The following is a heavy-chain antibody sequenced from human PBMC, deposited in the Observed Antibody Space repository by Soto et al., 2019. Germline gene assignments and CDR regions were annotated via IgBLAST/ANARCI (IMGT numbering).Heavy chain of an antibody. V-gene: IGHV1-69*06. J-gene: IGHJ4*02. CDR2: IIPIFGTA. CDR1: GGTFSSYA. Sequence: QVQLVQSGAEVKKPGSSVKVSCKASGGTFSSYAISWVRQAPGQGLEWMGGIIPIFGTANYAQKVQGRVTITADKSTSTAYMELSSLRSEDTAVYYCARDRGRISSSWYYFDYWGQGTLVTVSS. D-gene: IGHD6-13*01. CDR3: ARDRGRISSSWYYFDY.